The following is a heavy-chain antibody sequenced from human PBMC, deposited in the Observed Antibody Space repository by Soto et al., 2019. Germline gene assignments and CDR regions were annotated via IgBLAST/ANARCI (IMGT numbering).Heavy chain of an antibody. CDR2: ISSTSSYT. Sequence: QVQLVESGGGLVKPGGSLRLSCAASGFAFSDYHMTWIRQAPGKGLEWISYISSTSSYTNYADSVKGRFTISRDNTKNSLYLQMNSLRAEDTAVYYCARWYYSGSNGYVPFGYWGQGTLVTVSS. V-gene: IGHV3-11*06. CDR3: ARWYYSGSNGYVPFGY. CDR1: GFAFSDYH. J-gene: IGHJ4*02. D-gene: IGHD3-22*01.